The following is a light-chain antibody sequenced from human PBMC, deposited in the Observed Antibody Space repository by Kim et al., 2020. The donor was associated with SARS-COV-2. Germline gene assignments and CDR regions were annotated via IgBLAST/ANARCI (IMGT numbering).Light chain of an antibody. CDR1: SGHTEYA. J-gene: IGLJ2*01. CDR2: LGSDGRQ. CDR3: QTWGTGSGVV. Sequence: SVKLTCTLSSGHTEYAIAWHKQQPEKGPRYLMKLGSDGRQSRGDGIPDRFSGSSSGAERYLTISSLQSEDEADYYCQTWGTGSGVVFGGGTQLTVL. V-gene: IGLV4-69*01.